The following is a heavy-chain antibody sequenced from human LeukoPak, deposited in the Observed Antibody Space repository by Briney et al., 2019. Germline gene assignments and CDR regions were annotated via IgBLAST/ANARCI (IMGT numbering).Heavy chain of an antibody. J-gene: IGHJ5*02. CDR2: INHSGST. CDR1: GGSFSGYY. D-gene: IGHD3-10*01. CDR3: ARRHQLLLWFGGFRRQRNWFDP. Sequence: SETLSLTCAVYGGSFSGYYWSWLRQPPGKGLEWIGEINHSGSTNYNPSLKSRVTISVDTSKNQFSLKLSSVTAADTAVYYCARRHQLLLWFGGFRRQRNWFDPWGQGTLVTVSS. V-gene: IGHV4-34*01.